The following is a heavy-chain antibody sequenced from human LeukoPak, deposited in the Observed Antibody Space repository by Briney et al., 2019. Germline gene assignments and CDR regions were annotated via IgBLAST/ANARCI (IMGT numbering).Heavy chain of an antibody. J-gene: IGHJ4*02. Sequence: GGSLRLSCAASGFTFSSYAMHWVRQAPGKGLEWVAVISYDGSNKYYADSVKGRFTISRDNSKNTLYLQMNSLRAEDTAVYYCTRAGIAVAVFDYWGQGTLVTVSS. CDR1: GFTFSSYA. D-gene: IGHD6-19*01. V-gene: IGHV3-30*04. CDR3: TRAGIAVAVFDY. CDR2: ISYDGSNK.